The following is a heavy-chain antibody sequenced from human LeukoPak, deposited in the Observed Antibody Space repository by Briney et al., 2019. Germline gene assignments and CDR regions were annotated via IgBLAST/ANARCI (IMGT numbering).Heavy chain of an antibody. CDR1: GGPISSYY. D-gene: IGHD3-16*02. J-gene: IGHJ4*02. Sequence: KPSETLSLTCTVSGGPISSYYWSWLRQPAGKGLEWIGRIYTSGSTNYNPSLKSRVTMSVDTSKNQFSLKLSSVTAADTAVYYCARGGSRGRSGSYRFDYWGQGTLVTVSS. V-gene: IGHV4-4*07. CDR3: ARGGSRGRSGSYRFDY. CDR2: IYTSGST.